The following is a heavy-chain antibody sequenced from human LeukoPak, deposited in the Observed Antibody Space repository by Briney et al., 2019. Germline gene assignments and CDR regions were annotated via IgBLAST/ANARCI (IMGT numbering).Heavy chain of an antibody. D-gene: IGHD6-19*01. CDR1: GYSFPSYW. CDR2: IFPYDSDT. V-gene: IGHV5-51*01. J-gene: IGHJ5*02. Sequence: GESLNISCKGSGYSFPSYWIAWVRQMPGKGLEWMGIIFPYDSDTRYSPSFQGQVTISADTSISTAYLQWNSLKASDTAMYYCARTAVTGTFWFDPWGQGTLVTVSS. CDR3: ARTAVTGTFWFDP.